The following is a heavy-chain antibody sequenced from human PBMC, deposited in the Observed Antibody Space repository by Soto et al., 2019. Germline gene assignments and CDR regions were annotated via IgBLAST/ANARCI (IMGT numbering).Heavy chain of an antibody. Sequence: EVQLLESGGGLVQPGGSLRLSCAASGFTFSSYAMSWVRQAPGKWLEWVSAISGSGGSTYYADSVKGRFTIYRDNSKNTLYLQMNSLRAEDTAVYYCAKSAPHTIFGVVSSIDYWGQGTLVTVSS. D-gene: IGHD3-3*01. CDR2: ISGSGGST. CDR1: GFTFSSYA. CDR3: AKSAPHTIFGVVSSIDY. V-gene: IGHV3-23*01. J-gene: IGHJ4*02.